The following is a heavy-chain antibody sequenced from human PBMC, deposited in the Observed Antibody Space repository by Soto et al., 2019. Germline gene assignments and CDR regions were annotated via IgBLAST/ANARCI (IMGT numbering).Heavy chain of an antibody. CDR2: ISTDGSTT. Sequence: EVQLVESGGSLVQPGGSLRLSCAASGFTFSRYWMHWVRQAPGERPVWVSRISTDGSTTAYADSVKGRFTVSRDNAKNTMYLLMNSLRADDTAVYYCARNTDGVDYWGQGTLVTVSS. CDR3: ARNTDGVDY. CDR1: GFTFSRYW. J-gene: IGHJ4*02. V-gene: IGHV3-74*01.